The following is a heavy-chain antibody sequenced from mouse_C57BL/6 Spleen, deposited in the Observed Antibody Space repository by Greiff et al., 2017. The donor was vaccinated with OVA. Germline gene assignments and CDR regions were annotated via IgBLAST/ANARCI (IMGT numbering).Heavy chain of an antibody. D-gene: IGHD1-1*01. CDR1: GYTFTDYN. CDR3: ASHYYYGSSLYAMDY. J-gene: IGHJ4*01. V-gene: IGHV1-22*01. CDR2: INPNNGGT. Sequence: EVQLQQSGPELVKPGASVKMSCKASGYTFTDYNMHWVKQSHGKSLEWIGYINPNNGGTSYNQKFKGKATLTVNKSSSTAYMELRSLTSEDSAVYYCASHYYYGSSLYAMDYWGQGTSVTVSS.